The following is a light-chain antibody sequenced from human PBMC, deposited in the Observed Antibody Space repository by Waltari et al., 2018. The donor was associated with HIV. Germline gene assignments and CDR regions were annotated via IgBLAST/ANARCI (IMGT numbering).Light chain of an antibody. CDR2: DVR. J-gene: IGLJ3*02. CDR1: TSDVGTYTY. CDR3: SSDSTNTNNSPWV. V-gene: IGLV2-14*03. Sequence: QSALAQPASVSGSPGQSMTIPCTGITSDVGTYTYVYWYQQHPGKGPKLVIFDVRHRPSGMSDRFSGSRSGNTASLTISGLRAEDDADYFCSSDSTNTNNSPWVFGGGTKVTVL.